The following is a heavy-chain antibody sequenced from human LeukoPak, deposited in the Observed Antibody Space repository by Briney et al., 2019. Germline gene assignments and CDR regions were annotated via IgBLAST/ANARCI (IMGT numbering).Heavy chain of an antibody. Sequence: WASVKVSCKASGYSFTNHAVHWVRQAPGQGLEWMGWINPKNGGSNYAQKFQGRVTMTRDRSISTAYMELSRLTSDDTAVYYCARASFWESPINWFAPWGQGTLVTVSS. CDR2: INPKNGGS. V-gene: IGHV1-2*02. CDR3: ARASFWESPINWFAP. D-gene: IGHD3-16*01. CDR1: GYSFTNHA. J-gene: IGHJ5*02.